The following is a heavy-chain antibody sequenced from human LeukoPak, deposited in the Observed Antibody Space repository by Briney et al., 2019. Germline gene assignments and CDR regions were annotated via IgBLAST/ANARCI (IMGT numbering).Heavy chain of an antibody. D-gene: IGHD3-16*01. CDR2: LSGGSVVT. CDR1: GFTFINYA. CDR3: AKKRSPAEGGNSFDY. V-gene: IGHV3-23*01. J-gene: IGHJ4*02. Sequence: GGSLRLSCTASGFTFINYAMNCVPHAPGKVLEWFSLLSGGSVVTEFADSVKGRFTVSRDNSKNTLYLQMNSLRPEDPHVYHCAKKRSPAEGGNSFDYWGPGTLVTVSS.